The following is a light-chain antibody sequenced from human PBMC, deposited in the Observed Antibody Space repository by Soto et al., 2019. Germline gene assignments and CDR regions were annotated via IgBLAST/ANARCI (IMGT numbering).Light chain of an antibody. CDR2: AAS. CDR3: LQDYNYPWT. CDR1: QGIRND. V-gene: IGKV1-6*01. J-gene: IGKJ1*01. Sequence: AIPMTQSPSSLSASVGDRVTITCRASQGIRNDLGWYQQKPGKSPKLLIYAASSLQSGVPSRFSGSGSGTDFTLTISSLQPEDFATYYCLQDYNYPWTFGQGTKVEIK.